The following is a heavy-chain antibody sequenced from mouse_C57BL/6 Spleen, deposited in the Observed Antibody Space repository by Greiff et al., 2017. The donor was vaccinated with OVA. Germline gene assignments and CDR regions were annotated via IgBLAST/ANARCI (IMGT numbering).Heavy chain of an antibody. V-gene: IGHV1-59*01. D-gene: IGHD3-3*01. CDR2: IDPSDSYP. Sequence: QVQLQQPGAELVRPGTSVKLSCKASGYTFTSYWMHWVKQRPGQGLEWIGVIDPSDSYPTYNHKFKGKATLTVDTSSSTAYMQLSSLTSEDSAVYYCARRILGNAMDDWGQGTSVTVSS. CDR1: GYTFTSYW. CDR3: ARRILGNAMDD. J-gene: IGHJ4*01.